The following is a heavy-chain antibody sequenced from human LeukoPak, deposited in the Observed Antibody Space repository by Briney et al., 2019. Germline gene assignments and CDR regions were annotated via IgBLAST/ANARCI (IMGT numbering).Heavy chain of an antibody. CDR3: ARARGDGYQWYFDL. CDR2: IKQDGSEK. D-gene: IGHD5-24*01. V-gene: IGHV3-7*01. Sequence: GGSLRLSCAASGFTFSSYWMNWVRQAPGKGLEWVANIKQDGSEKNYVDFVKGRFTISRDNAKNSLDLQMNSLRAEDTPVYYCARARGDGYQWYFDLWGRGTLVTVSS. J-gene: IGHJ2*01. CDR1: GFTFSSYW.